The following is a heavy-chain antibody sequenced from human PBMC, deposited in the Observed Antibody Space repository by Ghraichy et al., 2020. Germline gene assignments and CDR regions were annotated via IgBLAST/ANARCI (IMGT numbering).Heavy chain of an antibody. CDR1: GGSFSGYY. CDR3: AGKGRITIAY. J-gene: IGHJ4*02. V-gene: IGHV4-34*01. D-gene: IGHD3-3*01. Sequence: SETLSLTCAVYGGSFSGYYCSWIRQPPGKGLEWIGEINHSGSTNYNPSLKSRVTISVDTSKNQFSLKLSSVTAADTAVYYCAGKGRITIAYWGQGTLVTVSS. CDR2: INHSGST.